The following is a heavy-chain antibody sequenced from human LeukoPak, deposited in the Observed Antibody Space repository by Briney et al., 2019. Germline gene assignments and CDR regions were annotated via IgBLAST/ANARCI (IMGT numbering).Heavy chain of an antibody. CDR2: IYYSGST. V-gene: IGHV4-31*03. Sequence: SETLSLTCTVSGGSISSGGYYWSWIRQHPEKGLEWIGYIYYSGSTYYNPSLKSRVTISVDTSKNQFSLKLSSVTAADTAVYYCARTYGSGSYLHLYYYYYYMDVWGKGTTVTVSS. D-gene: IGHD3-10*01. CDR1: GGSISSGGYY. CDR3: ARTYGSGSYLHLYYYYYYMDV. J-gene: IGHJ6*03.